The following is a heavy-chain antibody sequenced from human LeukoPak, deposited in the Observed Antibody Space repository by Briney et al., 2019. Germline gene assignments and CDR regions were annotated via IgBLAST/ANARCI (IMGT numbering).Heavy chain of an antibody. CDR2: ISGSGGST. V-gene: IGHV3-23*01. J-gene: IGHJ4*02. CDR1: GLTFSNYA. Sequence: PGGSLRLSCAASGLTFSNYARSWVRQAPGKGLEWVSAISGSGGSTYYADSVKGRVTIPRDNSKNTLYLQMNSLRTEDTAVFDCANVKWLVSGPFDYWGQGTLVTVSS. D-gene: IGHD6-19*01. CDR3: ANVKWLVSGPFDY.